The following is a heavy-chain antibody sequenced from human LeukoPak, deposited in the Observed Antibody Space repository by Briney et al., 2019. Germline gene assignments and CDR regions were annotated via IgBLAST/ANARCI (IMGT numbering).Heavy chain of an antibody. V-gene: IGHV3-74*01. CDR3: ARDRLDRNYYYGLDV. Sequence: GGSLRLSCAASGFTLSSYWMHWLRQAPGKGLVWVSRINSDESTYADSVKGRFTISRDNAKNTLYLQMNSLRAEDTAVYYRARDRLDRNYYYGLDVWGQGTTVTVSS. D-gene: IGHD2-2*03. J-gene: IGHJ6*02. CDR1: GFTLSSYW. CDR2: INSDES.